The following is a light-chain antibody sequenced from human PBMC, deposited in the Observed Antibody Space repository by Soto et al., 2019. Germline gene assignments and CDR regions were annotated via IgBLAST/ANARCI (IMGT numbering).Light chain of an antibody. V-gene: IGLV2-14*03. CDR2: EVS. J-gene: IGLJ3*02. CDR1: SSDVGAYNY. CDR3: SSYTSSSTWL. Sequence: QSALTQPAPVSGSPGQSITISCTGTSSDVGAYNYVSWYQQHQGKAPKLMIYEVSNRPSGVSNRFSGSKSANTASLTISGLQAGDEADYYCSSYTSSSTWLFGGGTKLTVL.